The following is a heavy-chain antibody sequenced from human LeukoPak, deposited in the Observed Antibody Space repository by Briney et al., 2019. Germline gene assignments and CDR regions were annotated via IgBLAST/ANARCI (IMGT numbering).Heavy chain of an antibody. J-gene: IGHJ4*02. CDR2: VWFDGSNS. V-gene: IGHV3-33*01. D-gene: IGHD3-10*01. Sequence: HPGGSLRLSCAGSGFRFSTYGMHWVRQAPGKGLEWLGYVWFDGSNSDYVDPVKGRYTISRDNSKNTVFLQMNSLRAEDTAAYHCARFAGSDYTGSFDLWGQGTPVTVSS. CDR3: ARFAGSDYTGSFDL. CDR1: GFRFSTYG.